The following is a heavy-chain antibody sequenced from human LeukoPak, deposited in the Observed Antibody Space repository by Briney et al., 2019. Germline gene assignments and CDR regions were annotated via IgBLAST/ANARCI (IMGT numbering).Heavy chain of an antibody. CDR1: GLTFSNYG. CDR2: IWSDGINK. V-gene: IGHV3-33*01. CDR3: ARSTYSSSSYYFDY. J-gene: IGHJ4*02. D-gene: IGHD6-13*01. Sequence: GRALRLSCAASGLTFSNYGIHWVRQAPGKGLEWVAVIWSDGINKYYVDSVKGRFTISRGNSKNTLYLQMNSLRADDTAVYYCARSTYSSSSYYFDYWGQGSMVTVSS.